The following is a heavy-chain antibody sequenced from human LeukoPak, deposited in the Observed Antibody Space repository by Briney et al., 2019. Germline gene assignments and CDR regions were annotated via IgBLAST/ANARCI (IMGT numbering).Heavy chain of an antibody. J-gene: IGHJ5*02. CDR1: GFTFSSYS. Sequence: GGSLRLSCAASGFTFSSYSMNWVRQAPGKGLEWVSSISSRSTYIYHADSVKGRFTISRDNAKNSLFLQMNSLRAEDTAVYYCAKGAKRVVGATTHWFDPWGQGTLVTVSS. CDR2: ISSRSTYI. D-gene: IGHD1-26*01. V-gene: IGHV3-21*01. CDR3: AKGAKRVVGATTHWFDP.